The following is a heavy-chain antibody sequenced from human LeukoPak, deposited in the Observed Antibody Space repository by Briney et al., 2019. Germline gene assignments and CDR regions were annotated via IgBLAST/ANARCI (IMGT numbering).Heavy chain of an antibody. V-gene: IGHV4-59*08. J-gene: IGHJ4*02. CDR3: ARHRVAAAGSKKTLYYFDY. CDR2: IYYSGST. CDR1: GGSISSYY. Sequence: SETLSLTCTVSGGSISSYYWSWIRQPSGKGLEWIGYIYYSGSTNYNPSLKSRVTISVDTSKNQFSLKLSSVTAADTAVYYCARHRVAAAGSKKTLYYFDYWGQGTLVTVSS. D-gene: IGHD6-13*01.